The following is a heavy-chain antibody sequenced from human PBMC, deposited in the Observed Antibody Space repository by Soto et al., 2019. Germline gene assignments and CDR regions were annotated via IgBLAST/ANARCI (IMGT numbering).Heavy chain of an antibody. J-gene: IGHJ4*02. CDR2: IDREDDK. V-gene: IGHV2-70*01. CDR3: ARIPGDSNGYYYPLDY. Sequence: VSGPTLVNPTQTLTLTCTVSGFSLGTTGMCVTWIRQPPRKALEWLALIDREDDKYYSTSLKTRLTISKDTSKNQVVLTMTSMDTVDTATYFCARIPGDSNGYYYPLDYWGQGTLVTVSS. CDR1: GFSLGTTGMC. D-gene: IGHD3-22*01.